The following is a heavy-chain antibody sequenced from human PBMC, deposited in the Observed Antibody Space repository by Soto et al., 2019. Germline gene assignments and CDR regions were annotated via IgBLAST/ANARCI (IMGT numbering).Heavy chain of an antibody. Sequence: RGSLRLSCAASGFTLSRYSMNWVRQAPGKGLEWASYISSSSSTIYYADSVKGRFTISRDNAKNSLYLQMNSLRDEDTAVYYCVREYSSSSGRVFDIRGQGTMVTGSS. V-gene: IGHV3-48*02. CDR3: VREYSSSSGRVFDI. D-gene: IGHD6-6*01. CDR1: GFTLSRYS. CDR2: ISSSSSTI. J-gene: IGHJ3*02.